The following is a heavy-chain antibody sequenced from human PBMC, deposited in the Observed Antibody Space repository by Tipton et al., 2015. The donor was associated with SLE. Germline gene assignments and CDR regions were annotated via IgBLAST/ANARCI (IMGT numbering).Heavy chain of an antibody. CDR3: ARGGDIVGGPFDY. CDR1: GGSISSGSYY. J-gene: IGHJ4*02. V-gene: IGHV4-61*02. D-gene: IGHD2-15*01. Sequence: TLSLTCTVSGGSISSGSYYWSWIRQPAGKGLEWIGRIYTSGSTNYNPSLKSRVTISVDRSKNQFSLKLSSVTAADTAVYYCARGGDIVGGPFDYWGQGTLVTVSS. CDR2: IYTSGST.